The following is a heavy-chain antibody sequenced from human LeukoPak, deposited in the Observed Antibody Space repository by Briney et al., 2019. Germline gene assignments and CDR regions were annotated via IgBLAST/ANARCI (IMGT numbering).Heavy chain of an antibody. Sequence: SETLSLTCTVSGDSINNNNYYWGWIRQPPGKGLEWIGNIYYNGRTYYSPSLKSRGTISVDASNNQFSLRLSSVTAADTAVYYCARITDRTIIGEIMHGFDIWGQGTPVTVSS. CDR3: ARITDRTIIGEIMHGFDI. J-gene: IGHJ3*02. CDR2: IYYNGRT. D-gene: IGHD3-3*01. V-gene: IGHV4-39*01. CDR1: GDSINNNNYY.